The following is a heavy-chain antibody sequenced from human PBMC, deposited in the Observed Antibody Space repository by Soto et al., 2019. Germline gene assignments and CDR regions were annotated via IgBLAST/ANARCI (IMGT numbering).Heavy chain of an antibody. CDR3: ARQRRYFDWLLLFDP. J-gene: IGHJ5*02. Sequence: PSETLSLTCTVSGGSISSSGYYWGWIRQPPGKGLEWIGSIYYSGSTYYNPSLKSRVTISVDTSKNQFSLKLSSVTAADTAVYYCARQRRYFDWLLLFDPWGQGTLVTVSS. CDR2: IYYSGST. CDR1: GGSISSSGYY. D-gene: IGHD3-9*01. V-gene: IGHV4-39*01.